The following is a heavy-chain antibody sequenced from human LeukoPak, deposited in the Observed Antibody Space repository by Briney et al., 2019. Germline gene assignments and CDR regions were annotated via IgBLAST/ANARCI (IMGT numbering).Heavy chain of an antibody. CDR2: IRSKAYGGTT. Sequence: SLRLSCTAPGFTFGDYAMSWVRQAPGKGLEWVGFIRSKAYGGTTEYAASVKGRFTISRDDSKSIAYLQMNSLKTEDTAVYYCTREGAGSYYDFWSGTDFDYWGQGTLVTVSS. CDR1: GFTFGDYA. J-gene: IGHJ4*02. CDR3: TREGAGSYYDFWSGTDFDY. D-gene: IGHD3-3*01. V-gene: IGHV3-49*04.